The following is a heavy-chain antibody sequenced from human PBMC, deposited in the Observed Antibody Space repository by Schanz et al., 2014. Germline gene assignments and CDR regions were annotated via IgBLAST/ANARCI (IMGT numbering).Heavy chain of an antibody. CDR1: EFTFSTDA. Sequence: DVHLLESGGGLVQPGGSLRLSCAASEFTFSTDAMSWVRQAPGKGLEWVSSFNDGGVNKYYADSVKGRFTISSDNSKSTLYLQMNSLRAEDTAVYYCARIGGSVFDYWAQGTLVTVSS. CDR2: FNDGGVNK. D-gene: IGHD3-10*01. CDR3: ARIGGSVFDY. V-gene: IGHV3-23*01. J-gene: IGHJ4*02.